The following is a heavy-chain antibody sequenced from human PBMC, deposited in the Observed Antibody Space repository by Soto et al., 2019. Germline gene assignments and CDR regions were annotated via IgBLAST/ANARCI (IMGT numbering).Heavy chain of an antibody. CDR2: MNMDGNRI. V-gene: IGHV3-74*01. CDR1: GFTFSSYW. J-gene: IGHJ4*02. D-gene: IGHD2-15*01. CDR3: ARGRRHCSGGSCYPDRFDY. Sequence: PGGSLRLSCAASGFTFSSYWMHWVRQAPGKGLEWVSRMNMDGNRISYVDSVKGRCTISRDNAKNSLFLQMNSLRAEDTAVYYCARGRRHCSGGSCYPDRFDYWGQGTLVTVSS.